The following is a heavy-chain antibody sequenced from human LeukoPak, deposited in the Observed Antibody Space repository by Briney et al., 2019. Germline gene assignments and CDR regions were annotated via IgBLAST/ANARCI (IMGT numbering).Heavy chain of an antibody. J-gene: IGHJ4*02. Sequence: GGSLRLSCAASGFTFSSYSMNWVRQAPGQGLEWVSAISTSGESTYYADSVKGRFTISRDNSKNTLYLQMNSLRAEDTAVYYCAKDYRIAAAGSDYIYWGQGTLVTVSS. D-gene: IGHD6-13*01. CDR2: ISTSGEST. CDR1: GFTFSSYS. CDR3: AKDYRIAAAGSDYIY. V-gene: IGHV3-23*01.